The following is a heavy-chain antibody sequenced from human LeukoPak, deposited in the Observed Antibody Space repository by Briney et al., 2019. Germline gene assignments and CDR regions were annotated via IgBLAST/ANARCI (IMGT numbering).Heavy chain of an antibody. Sequence: SETLSLTCAVYGGSFSGYYWSWIRQPPGKGLEWIGEINHSGSTNYNPSLKSRVTISVDTSKNQFSLKLSSVTAADTAVYYCATYSLSGYSSGWYDYWGQGTLVTVSS. D-gene: IGHD6-19*01. J-gene: IGHJ4*02. CDR1: GGSFSGYY. CDR2: INHSGST. V-gene: IGHV4-34*01. CDR3: ATYSLSGYSSGWYDY.